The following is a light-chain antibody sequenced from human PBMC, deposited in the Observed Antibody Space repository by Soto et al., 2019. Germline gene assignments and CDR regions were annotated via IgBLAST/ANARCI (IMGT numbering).Light chain of an antibody. CDR1: QGISNY. V-gene: IGKV1-27*01. CDR3: QQYNSAHPT. J-gene: IGKJ1*01. CDR2: AAS. Sequence: DIQMTQSPSSLSASVGDRVTITCRASQGISNYLAWYQQKPGKVPKLLIYAASTLQSGFPSRFSGSGSGTDFTLTISSLHPEDVATYHCQQYNSAHPTFGQGTKAEIK.